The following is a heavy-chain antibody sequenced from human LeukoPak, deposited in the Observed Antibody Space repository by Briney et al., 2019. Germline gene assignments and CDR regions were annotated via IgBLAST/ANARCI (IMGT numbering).Heavy chain of an antibody. Sequence: GGSLRLPCAASGFTFSNFAMHWVRQAPGKGLEWVAVIWYDGSNKYYADSVKGRFTISRDDSKNTLYLQMNSLTAEDTAVYYCARGVTTVDYWGQGTLVTVSP. V-gene: IGHV3-33*01. CDR1: GFTFSNFA. CDR2: IWYDGSNK. CDR3: ARGVTTVDY. D-gene: IGHD4-17*01. J-gene: IGHJ4*02.